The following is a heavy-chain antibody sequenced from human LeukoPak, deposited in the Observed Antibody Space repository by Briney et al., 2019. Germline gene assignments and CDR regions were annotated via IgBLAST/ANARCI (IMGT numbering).Heavy chain of an antibody. CDR1: GGSITFGSYY. D-gene: IGHD3-16*02. V-gene: IGHV4-61*02. CDR3: ARARVIPASFDD. CDR2: IYTSGRT. Sequence: PSETLSLTCTVSGGSITFGSYYLTWIRQPAGKGLEWIGRIYTSGRTFYNPSLKSRVTISMDTSMNQFSLRLNSVTAADTAVYYCARARVIPASFDDWGQGALVTVSS. J-gene: IGHJ4*02.